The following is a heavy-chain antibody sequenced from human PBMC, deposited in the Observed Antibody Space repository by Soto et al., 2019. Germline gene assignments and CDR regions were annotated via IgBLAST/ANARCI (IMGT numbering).Heavy chain of an antibody. V-gene: IGHV4-34*01. CDR2: INHSGST. J-gene: IGHJ4*02. Sequence: ASETLSLTCAVYGGSFSGYDWSWIRQPPGKGLEWIGEINHSGSTNYNPSLKSRVTISVDTSKNQFSLKLSSVTAADTAVYYCARGGIAARNHDYWGQGTLVTVSS. CDR3: ARGGIAARNHDY. CDR1: GGSFSGYD. D-gene: IGHD6-6*01.